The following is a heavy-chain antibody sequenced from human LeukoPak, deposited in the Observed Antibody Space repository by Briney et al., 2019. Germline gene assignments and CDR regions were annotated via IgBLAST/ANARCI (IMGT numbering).Heavy chain of an antibody. J-gene: IGHJ4*02. CDR2: ISYDGSNK. CDR3: AKDLRSSSWYGGFDY. V-gene: IGHV3-30*04. D-gene: IGHD6-13*01. CDR1: GFTFSSYA. Sequence: GRSLRLSCAASGFTFSSYAMHWVRQAPGKGLEWVAVISYDGSNKYYADSVKGRFTISRDNSKNTLYLQMNSLRAEDTAVYYCAKDLRSSSWYGGFDYWGQGTLVTVSS.